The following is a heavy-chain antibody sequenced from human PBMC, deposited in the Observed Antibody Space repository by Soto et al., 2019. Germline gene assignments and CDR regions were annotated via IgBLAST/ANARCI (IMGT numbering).Heavy chain of an antibody. CDR2: IKDGGYT. J-gene: IGHJ4*02. Sequence: QVQLQQWGAGLWKPSETLSLTCAVYGGSFSGYYRSWIRQPPGKGLEWIGEIKDGGYTNYSPSLKSRATISSDRSNNQCSLRLNSVTAADTGVYYCARGQEGVVATHWDQGALVTVSS. V-gene: IGHV4-34*01. D-gene: IGHD5-12*01. CDR1: GGSFSGYY. CDR3: ARGQEGVVATH.